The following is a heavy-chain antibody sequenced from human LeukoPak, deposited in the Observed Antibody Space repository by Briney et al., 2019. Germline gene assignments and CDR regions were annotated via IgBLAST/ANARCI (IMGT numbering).Heavy chain of an antibody. CDR3: ARDGSLGY. CDR2: INSNNGAT. V-gene: IGHV1-2*02. J-gene: IGHJ4*02. CDR1: GYTFTYYY. D-gene: IGHD5-12*01. Sequence: ASVKVSCKASGYTFTYYYIHWVRQAPGQGLEWMGWINSNNGATNYAQKFQGRVTMTRDTSISTAYMELTRLGSDDTAVYYCARDGSLGYWGQGTLVTVSS.